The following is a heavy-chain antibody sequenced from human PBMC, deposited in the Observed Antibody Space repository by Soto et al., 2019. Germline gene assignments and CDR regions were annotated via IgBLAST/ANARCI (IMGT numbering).Heavy chain of an antibody. Sequence: SETLSLTCTVSGGSIISSPDWWGWVRQPPGKGPEWIASIYRDGATYYNPSLNSRVTVFVDSSKNQFSLKLTSVTAADTAIYYCARRAGSTFFTYRGQGTRVTVSS. CDR3: ARRAGSTFFTY. D-gene: IGHD6-6*01. CDR2: IYRDGAT. CDR1: GGSIISSPDW. V-gene: IGHV4-39*01. J-gene: IGHJ4*02.